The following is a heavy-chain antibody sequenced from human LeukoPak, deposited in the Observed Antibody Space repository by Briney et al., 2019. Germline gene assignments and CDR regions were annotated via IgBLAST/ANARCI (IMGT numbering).Heavy chain of an antibody. Sequence: GGSLRLSCAASGFTFSSYEMNWVRQAPGKGLEWVSYISSSSSYMYYADSVKGRFTISRDNAKNSLYLQMNSLRAEDTAVYYCARDERDISGYYGMDVWGQGTTVTVSS. CDR3: ARDERDISGYYGMDV. J-gene: IGHJ6*02. D-gene: IGHD2-15*01. CDR2: ISSSSSYM. CDR1: GFTFSSYE. V-gene: IGHV3-21*05.